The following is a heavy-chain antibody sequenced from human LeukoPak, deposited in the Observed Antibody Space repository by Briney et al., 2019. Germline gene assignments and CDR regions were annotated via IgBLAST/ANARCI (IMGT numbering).Heavy chain of an antibody. V-gene: IGHV4-30-4*07. CDR1: GGSISSGGYS. D-gene: IGHD5-18*01. CDR2: IYYSGST. J-gene: IGHJ4*02. CDR3: ARGPRGYSYRKQDY. Sequence: SETLSLTCAVSGGSISSGGYSWSWIRQPPGKGLEWIGYIYYSGSTYYNPSLKSRVTISVDTSKNQFSLKLSSVTAADTAVYYCARGPRGYSYRKQDYWGQGTLVTVSS.